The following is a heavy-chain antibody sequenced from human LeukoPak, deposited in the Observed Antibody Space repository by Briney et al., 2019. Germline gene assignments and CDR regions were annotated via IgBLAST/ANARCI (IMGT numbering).Heavy chain of an antibody. CDR3: AKDLSSLGGSYFFDY. J-gene: IGHJ4*02. CDR1: GFTFSSYG. D-gene: IGHD1-26*01. CDR2: IRYDGSNK. V-gene: IGHV3-30*02. Sequence: GGSLRLSCAASGFTFSSYGMHWVRQAPGKGLEWVAFIRYDGSNKYYADSVKGRFTISRDNSKNTLYLQMNSLRAEDTAVYYRAKDLSSLGGSYFFDYWGQGTLVTVSS.